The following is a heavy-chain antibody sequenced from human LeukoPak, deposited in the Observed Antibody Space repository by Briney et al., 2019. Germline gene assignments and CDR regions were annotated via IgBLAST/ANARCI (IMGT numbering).Heavy chain of an antibody. CDR1: GYTFTGYY. V-gene: IGHV1-2*02. Sequence: GASVKVSCKASGYTFTGYYMHWVRQAPGQGLEWMGWVNPTSGGTNYAQKFQGRVTMTRDTSISTAYMELSRLRSDDTAVYYCARDLDKGYCSGGSCYSIWYFDLWGRGTLVTVSS. CDR3: ARDLDKGYCSGGSCYSIWYFDL. D-gene: IGHD2-15*01. J-gene: IGHJ2*01. CDR2: VNPTSGGT.